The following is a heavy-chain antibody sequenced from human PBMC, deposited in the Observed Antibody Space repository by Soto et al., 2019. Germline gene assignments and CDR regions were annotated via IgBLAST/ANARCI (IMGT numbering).Heavy chain of an antibody. CDR1: GFTVSSNY. CDR2: IYSGGST. V-gene: IGHV3-66*01. Sequence: EVQLVESGGGLVQPGGSLRLSCAASGFTVSSNYISWVRQAPGKGLEWVSVIYSGGSTYYADSVKGRFTISRDNSKNKMYLQMNSLRAEETAVYYCARMGVIPFYYYGIDVWGQGTTVTVSS. CDR3: ARMGVIPFYYYGIDV. D-gene: IGHD3-16*02. J-gene: IGHJ6*02.